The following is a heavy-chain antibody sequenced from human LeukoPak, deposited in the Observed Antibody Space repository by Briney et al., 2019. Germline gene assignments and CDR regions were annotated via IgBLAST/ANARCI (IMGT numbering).Heavy chain of an antibody. Sequence: GASVTVSCKASGYTFTGYYMHWVRQAPGQGLEWMGWINPNSGGTNYAQKFQGRVTMTSDTSISTAYMELSRLRSDDTAVYYCAREGGSIVGATHDYWGQGTLVTVSS. CDR1: GYTFTGYY. CDR3: AREGGSIVGATHDY. D-gene: IGHD1-26*01. V-gene: IGHV1-2*02. J-gene: IGHJ4*02. CDR2: INPNSGGT.